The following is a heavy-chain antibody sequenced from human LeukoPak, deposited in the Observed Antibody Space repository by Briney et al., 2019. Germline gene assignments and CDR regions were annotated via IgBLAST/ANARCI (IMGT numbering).Heavy chain of an antibody. D-gene: IGHD6-6*01. Sequence: GGSLRLSCAASGFTFSSYAMHWVRQAPGKGLEWVAVISYDGSNKYYADSVKGRFTISRDNSKNTLYLQMNSLKSEDTAVYYCAKFGSSGLQGYWGQGTLVTVSS. V-gene: IGHV3-30-3*02. CDR3: AKFGSSGLQGY. CDR1: GFTFSSYA. CDR2: ISYDGSNK. J-gene: IGHJ4*02.